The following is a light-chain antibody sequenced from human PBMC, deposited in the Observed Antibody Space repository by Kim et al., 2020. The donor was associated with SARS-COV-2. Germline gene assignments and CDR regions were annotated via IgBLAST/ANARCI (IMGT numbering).Light chain of an antibody. J-gene: IGLJ3*02. CDR2: EVN. CDR1: SSDVASYYR. V-gene: IGLV2-18*02. Sequence: QSALTQPPSVSGSPGQSVTISCTGTSSDVASYYRVSWYQQPPGTAPKLIISEVNNRPSGVPDRFSGSKSGNTASLTISGLQAEDDADYFCSSYTTSRTWVFGGGTQLTVL. CDR3: SSYTTSRTWV.